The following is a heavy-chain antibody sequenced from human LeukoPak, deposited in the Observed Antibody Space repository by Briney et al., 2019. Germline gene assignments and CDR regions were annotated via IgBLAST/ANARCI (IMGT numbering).Heavy chain of an antibody. CDR1: GGSISSYY. Sequence: PSETLSLTCTVSGGSISSYYWSWIRQPPGKGLEWIGYIYYSGSTDYNPSLKSRVTISVDTSKNQFSLKLSSVTAADTAVYYCAREIEAAWTRAQNWFDPWGQGTLVTVSS. J-gene: IGHJ5*02. CDR3: AREIEAAWTRAQNWFDP. D-gene: IGHD6-13*01. CDR2: IYYSGST. V-gene: IGHV4-59*12.